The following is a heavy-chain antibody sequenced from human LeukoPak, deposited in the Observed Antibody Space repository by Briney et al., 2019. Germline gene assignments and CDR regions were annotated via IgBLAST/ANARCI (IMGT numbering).Heavy chain of an antibody. V-gene: IGHV4-39*01. CDR2: IYYTGST. CDR3: ARQLDYYGSGSYSQIDY. CDR1: GGSVSITNYY. Sequence: SETLSLTCTVSGGSVSITNYYWGWIRQPPGKGLEWIGNIYYTGSTYYNQSLKSRVTISVDTSKNQFSLKLSSVTAADTAVFYCARQLDYYGSGSYSQIDYWGQGTLVTVSS. J-gene: IGHJ4*02. D-gene: IGHD3-10*01.